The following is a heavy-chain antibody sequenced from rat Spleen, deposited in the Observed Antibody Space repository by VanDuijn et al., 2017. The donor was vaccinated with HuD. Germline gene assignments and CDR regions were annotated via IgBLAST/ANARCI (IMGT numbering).Heavy chain of an antibody. V-gene: IGHV2S12*01. Sequence: QVQLKESGPGLVQPSQTLSLTCTVSGFSLNSNGVSWVRQPPGKGLEWIAAISSGGNSYYNSDLKSRLSISRDTSKSQVFLEMSSLQTEDTATYYCARDDWYFDFWGPGTMVTVSS. CDR1: GFSLNSNG. J-gene: IGHJ1*01. CDR2: ISSGGNS. CDR3: ARDDWYFDF.